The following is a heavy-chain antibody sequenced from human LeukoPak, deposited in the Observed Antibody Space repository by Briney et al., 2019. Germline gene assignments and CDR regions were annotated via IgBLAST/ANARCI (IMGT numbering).Heavy chain of an antibody. CDR2: ISYDGSKN. CDR3: AKRRDCSSTSCAPYYFYGMDV. Sequence: GGSLRLSCAVSGFTFSGFAMYWVRQAPGKGLEWVALISYDGSKNYYADSVKGRFTCSRDNSKNTVYLQMNSLRAEDTAVYYCAKRRDCSSTSCAPYYFYGMDVWGQGTTVTVSS. J-gene: IGHJ6*02. V-gene: IGHV3-30-3*02. D-gene: IGHD2-2*01. CDR1: GFTFSGFA.